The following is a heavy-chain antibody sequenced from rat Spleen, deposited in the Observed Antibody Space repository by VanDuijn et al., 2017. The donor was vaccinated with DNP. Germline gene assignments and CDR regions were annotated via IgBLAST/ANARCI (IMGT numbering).Heavy chain of an antibody. CDR3: ARSTDCGCNWDY. CDR1: GYSITSDYR. J-gene: IGHJ2*01. V-gene: IGHV3-3*01. Sequence: EVQLQESGPGLVKPSQSLSLTCSVTGYSITSDYRWNWIRKFPGNKLEWMGYINSEGTPKYNPSPKSRISVTRNTSKNQFFLQVKSITTEDTATYYCARSTDCGCNWDYWGQGVMVPVSS. D-gene: IGHD5-1*01. CDR2: INSEGTP.